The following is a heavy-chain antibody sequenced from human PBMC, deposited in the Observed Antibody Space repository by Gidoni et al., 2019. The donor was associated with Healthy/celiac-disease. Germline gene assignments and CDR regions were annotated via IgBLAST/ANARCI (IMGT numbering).Heavy chain of an antibody. J-gene: IGHJ5*02. CDR2: IIPIFGTA. Sequence: QVQLVQSGAAVKKPGSSVKVSCKASGGSFSSYAISWVRQAPGQGLECMGGIIPIFGTANYAQKFQGRVTITADESTSTAYMELSSLRSEDTAVYYCARDREQLNWFDPWGQVTLVTVSS. CDR1: GGSFSSYA. CDR3: ARDREQLNWFDP. D-gene: IGHD5-18*01. V-gene: IGHV1-69*01.